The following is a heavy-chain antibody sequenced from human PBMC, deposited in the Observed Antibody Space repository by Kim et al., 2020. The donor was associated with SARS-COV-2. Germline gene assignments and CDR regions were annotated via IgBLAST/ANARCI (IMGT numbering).Heavy chain of an antibody. D-gene: IGHD3-9*01. Sequence: SETLSLTCTVSGGSVSSGSYYWSWIRQPPGKGLEWIGYIYYSGSTNYNPSLKSRVTISVDTSKNQFSLKLSSVTAADTAVYYCARNPPGLRYFDWLSPIWYFDLWGRGTLVTVSS. J-gene: IGHJ2*01. CDR1: GGSVSSGSYY. CDR2: IYYSGST. CDR3: ARNPPGLRYFDWLSPIWYFDL. V-gene: IGHV4-61*01.